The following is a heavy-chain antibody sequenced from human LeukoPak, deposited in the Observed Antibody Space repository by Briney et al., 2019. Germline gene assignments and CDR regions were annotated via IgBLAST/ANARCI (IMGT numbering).Heavy chain of an antibody. J-gene: IGHJ4*02. CDR3: ARQGAYSYGYRNPKFDY. Sequence: SETLSLTCTVSGGSISSNSYYWGWIRQPPGKGLEWIGSIYYSGSTYYNPSLKSRVTISVDTSKNQFSLKLSSVTAADTAVYYCARQGAYSYGYRNPKFDYWGQGTLVTVSS. D-gene: IGHD5-18*01. V-gene: IGHV4-39*01. CDR1: GGSISSNSYY. CDR2: IYYSGST.